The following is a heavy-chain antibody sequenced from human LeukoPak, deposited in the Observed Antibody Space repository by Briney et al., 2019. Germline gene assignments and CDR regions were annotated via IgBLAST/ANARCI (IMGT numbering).Heavy chain of an antibody. J-gene: IGHJ6*02. CDR3: ARDGMVYYDSSGYYDSYYYGMDV. D-gene: IGHD3-22*01. Sequence: GGSLRLSCAASGFTVSSNYMSWVRQAPGKGLEWVSVIYSGGSTYYADSVKGRFTISRDNSTDTLYLQMNSLRAEDTAVYYCARDGMVYYDSSGYYDSYYYGMDVWGQGTTVTVSS. V-gene: IGHV3-53*01. CDR2: IYSGGST. CDR1: GFTVSSNY.